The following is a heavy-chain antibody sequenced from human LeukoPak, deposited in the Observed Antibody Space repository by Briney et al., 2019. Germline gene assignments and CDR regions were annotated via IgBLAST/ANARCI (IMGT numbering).Heavy chain of an antibody. V-gene: IGHV5-51*01. CDR2: IYPGDSDT. CDR1: GYSFTSYC. J-gene: IGHJ4*02. D-gene: IGHD2-2*01. Sequence: GESLKISCKGSGYSFTSYCIGWVRQMPGKGLEWMEIIYPGDSDTIYSSSFQGQVPISADKSISTAYLQWSSLKASDTAMYYCARLGYCSSTSCSTTQTGYSSSWEPGFDYWGQGTLVTVSS. CDR3: ARLGYCSSTSCSTTQTGYSSSWEPGFDY.